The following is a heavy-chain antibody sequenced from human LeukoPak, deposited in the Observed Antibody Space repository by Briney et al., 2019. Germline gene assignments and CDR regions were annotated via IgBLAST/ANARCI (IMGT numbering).Heavy chain of an antibody. CDR1: GFTFSDYS. V-gene: IGHV3-11*03. D-gene: IGHD6-13*01. Sequence: AGGSLSLSCAASGFTFSDYSMSGIRQAPGKGLEWVSYISSSSSYTNYADSVKGRFTISRDNAKNSLYLQMNSLRAEDMAVYYCALAAAGRFDYWGHGSLVTVSS. CDR2: ISSSSSYT. CDR3: ALAAAGRFDY. J-gene: IGHJ4*03.